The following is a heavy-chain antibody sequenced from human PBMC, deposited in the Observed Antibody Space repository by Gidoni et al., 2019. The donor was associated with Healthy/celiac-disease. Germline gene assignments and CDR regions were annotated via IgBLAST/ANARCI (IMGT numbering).Heavy chain of an antibody. CDR1: GFTFSSYS. J-gene: IGHJ4*02. CDR3: ARAYCSGGSCYPFDY. Sequence: EVQLVESGGGLVKPGGSLRLSCAASGFTFSSYSMNWVRQAPGKGLEWVSSISSSSSYIYYEDSVKGRFTISRDNAKNSRYLQMNSLRAEDTAVYYCARAYCSGGSCYPFDYWGQGTLVTVSS. CDR2: ISSSSSYI. D-gene: IGHD2-15*01. V-gene: IGHV3-21*01.